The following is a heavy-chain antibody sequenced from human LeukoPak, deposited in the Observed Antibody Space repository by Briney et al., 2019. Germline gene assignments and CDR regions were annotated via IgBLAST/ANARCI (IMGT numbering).Heavy chain of an antibody. CDR3: TRGRSTGYYYGSAYFDY. CDR2: IIPIFGTA. V-gene: IGHV1-69*05. CDR1: GGTLSSYA. J-gene: IGHJ4*02. Sequence: SVKVSCKASGGTLSSYAISWVRQAPGQGLEWMGGIIPIFGTANYAQKFQGRVTITTDESTSTAYMELSSLRSEDTAVYYCTRGRSTGYYYGSAYFDYWGQGTLVTVSS. D-gene: IGHD3-10*01.